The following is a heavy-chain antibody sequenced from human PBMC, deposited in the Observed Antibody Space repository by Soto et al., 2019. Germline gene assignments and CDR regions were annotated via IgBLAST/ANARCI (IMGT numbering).Heavy chain of an antibody. CDR2: MNPNSGNT. Sequence: QVQLVQSGAEVKKPGASVKVSCKASGYTFTSYDINWVRQATGQGLEWMGWMNPNSGNTGYAQKCQGRVTMTRNTSISTASMELRRLRSEDTAVYYCSRWPDGYYYYGLDVWGQGTPVNVSS. V-gene: IGHV1-8*01. J-gene: IGHJ6*02. CDR3: SRWPDGYYYYGLDV. CDR1: GYTFTSYD.